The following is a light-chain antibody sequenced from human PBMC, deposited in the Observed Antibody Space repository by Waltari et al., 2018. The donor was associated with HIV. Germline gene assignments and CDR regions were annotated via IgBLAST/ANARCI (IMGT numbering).Light chain of an antibody. CDR2: RNN. CDR1: SSNIGSNY. J-gene: IGLJ3*02. CDR3: ATWDDSLSGLWV. V-gene: IGLV1-47*01. Sequence: QSVLTQPPSASGSPGQRVTISCSGSSSNIGSNYVYWYQQLPGTAPKHRIYRNNQRPSGVPDRFSGSKSGTSASLAISGLRSEDEAEYYCATWDDSLSGLWVFGGGTKLTVL.